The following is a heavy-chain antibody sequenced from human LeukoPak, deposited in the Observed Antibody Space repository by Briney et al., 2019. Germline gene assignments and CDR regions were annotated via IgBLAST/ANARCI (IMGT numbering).Heavy chain of an antibody. CDR1: GFTFSSYG. V-gene: IGHV3-23*01. CDR3: ARDLNWETY. CDR2: ISGSGGST. J-gene: IGHJ4*02. Sequence: GGSLRLSCAASGFTFSSYGMSWVRQAPGKGLEWVSAISGSGGSTYYADSVKGRFTISRDNAKNSLYLQMNSLRAEDTAVYYCARDLNWETYWGQGTLVSVSS. D-gene: IGHD7-27*01.